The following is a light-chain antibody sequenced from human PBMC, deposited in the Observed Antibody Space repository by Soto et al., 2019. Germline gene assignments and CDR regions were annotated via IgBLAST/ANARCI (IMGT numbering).Light chain of an antibody. J-gene: IGKJ3*01. V-gene: IGKV3-20*01. Sequence: EVVLTQSPGNLSLSPGARATLSCRASQSVNDNHLAWYQQKGGQAPRLLIYGASTRATGVPERFSGSGFGTAHSRIINSLEPEDFARYYCQLYGGSPPRATVGPGTTVEI. CDR1: QSVNDNH. CDR2: GAS. CDR3: QLYGGSPPRAT.